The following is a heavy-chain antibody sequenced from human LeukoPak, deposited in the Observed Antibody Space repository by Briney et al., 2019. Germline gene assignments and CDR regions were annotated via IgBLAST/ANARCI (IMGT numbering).Heavy chain of an antibody. D-gene: IGHD6-19*01. CDR3: ARVGSSGYFDY. CDR2: INTNTGNP. Sequence: GSVKVSCEASGYTFTSYAMNWVRQAPGQGLEWMGWINTNTGNPTYAQGFTGRFVFSLDTSVSTAYLQISSLKAEDTAVYYCARVGSSGYFDYWGQGTLVTVSS. CDR1: GYTFTSYA. J-gene: IGHJ4*02. V-gene: IGHV7-4-1*02.